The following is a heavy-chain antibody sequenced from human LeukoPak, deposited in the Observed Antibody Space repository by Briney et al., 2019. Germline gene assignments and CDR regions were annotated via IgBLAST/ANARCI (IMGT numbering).Heavy chain of an antibody. CDR1: GGSISYYY. J-gene: IGHJ4*02. Sequence: SETLSLTCTVSGGSISYYYWSWIRQPPGKGLEWIGYMYYSGSTNYNPSLRSRVTMSVGTSKNQFSLRLSSVTAADTAVYYCARGRYGGNSGFFDYWGQGTLVTVPS. CDR2: MYYSGST. D-gene: IGHD4-23*01. V-gene: IGHV4-59*01. CDR3: ARGRYGGNSGFFDY.